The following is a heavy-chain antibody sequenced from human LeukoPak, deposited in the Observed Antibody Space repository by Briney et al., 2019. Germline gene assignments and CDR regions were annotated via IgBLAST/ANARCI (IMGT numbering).Heavy chain of an antibody. CDR3: ARFQLVPYYYYYMEV. D-gene: IGHD6-6*01. CDR1: GYTFTGYY. Sequence: ASVKVSCKASGYTFTGYYIHWVRQAPGQGLEWMGWINPNSGGTNYAQKFQGRVTMTRDTSISTAYMELSRLRSDDTAVYYCARFQLVPYYYYYMEVWGKGTTVTVSS. CDR2: INPNSGGT. V-gene: IGHV1-2*02. J-gene: IGHJ6*03.